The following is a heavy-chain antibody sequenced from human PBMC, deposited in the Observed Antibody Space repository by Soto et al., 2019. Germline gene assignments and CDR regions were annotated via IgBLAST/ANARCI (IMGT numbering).Heavy chain of an antibody. D-gene: IGHD2-15*01. J-gene: IGHJ6*04. CDR2: ISDSGSI. Sequence: SETLSLTCTVSGASISSYYWSWIRQPPGKGLEWIGFISDSGSINYNPSLKSRATISVDTSRNQFSLKLSSVTAADTAVYYCARRGYMDVWGKGTTVTVSS. V-gene: IGHV4-59*08. CDR3: ARRGYMDV. CDR1: GASISSYY.